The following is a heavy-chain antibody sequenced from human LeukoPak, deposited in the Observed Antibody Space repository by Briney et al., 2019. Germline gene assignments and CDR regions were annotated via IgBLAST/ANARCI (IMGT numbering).Heavy chain of an antibody. V-gene: IGHV3-30*18. CDR1: GFSFGSYG. J-gene: IGHJ3*01. CDR3: AKHRSDYVWWSYLNHAFDL. D-gene: IGHD3-16*02. Sequence: PGRSLSLSCAASGFSFGSYGLHCVRQAPGKGLEWVAVISHDGSNKYYADSVKGRFTISRDNSKNTLYLQMNRLRAEDTDVYYCAKHRSDYVWWSYLNHAFDLWAERTMVTVSS. CDR2: ISHDGSNK.